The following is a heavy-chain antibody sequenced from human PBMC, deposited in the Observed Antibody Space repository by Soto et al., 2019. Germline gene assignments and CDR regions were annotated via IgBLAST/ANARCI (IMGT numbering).Heavy chain of an antibody. Sequence: ESGGGVVQPGRSLRLSCAASGFTFSSYGMHWVRQAPGKGLEWVAVISYDGSNKYYADSVKGRFTISRDNSKNTLYLQMNSLRAEDTAVYYCAIYGDYMADAFDIWGQGTMVTVSS. V-gene: IGHV3-30*03. CDR1: GFTFSSYG. J-gene: IGHJ3*02. CDR3: AIYGDYMADAFDI. CDR2: ISYDGSNK. D-gene: IGHD4-17*01.